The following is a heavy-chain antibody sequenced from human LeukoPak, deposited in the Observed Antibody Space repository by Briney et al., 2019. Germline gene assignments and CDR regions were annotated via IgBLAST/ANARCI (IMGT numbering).Heavy chain of an antibody. CDR2: IIPIFGTA. CDR1: GGTFSSYA. V-gene: IGHV1-69*13. D-gene: IGHD7-27*01. CDR3: TRQASELGRFDY. J-gene: IGHJ4*02. Sequence: ASVKVSCKASGGTFSSYAISWVRQAPRQGLEWMGGIIPIFGTANYAQKFQGRVTITADESTGTAYMELSSLRSEDTAVYYCTRQASELGRFDYWGQGTLVTVSS.